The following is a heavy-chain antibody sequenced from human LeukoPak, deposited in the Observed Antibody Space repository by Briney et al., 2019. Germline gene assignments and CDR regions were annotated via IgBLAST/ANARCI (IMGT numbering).Heavy chain of an antibody. CDR1: GYTFTSYG. V-gene: IGHV1-69*05. J-gene: IGHJ6*03. CDR3: ARGPRGYETQDYYYMDV. CDR2: IIPIFGTA. D-gene: IGHD3-10*01. Sequence: SVKLSCKASGYTFTSYGISWVRQAPGQGLEWMGGIIPIFGTANYAQKFQGRVTITTDESTSTAYMELSSLRSEDTAVYYCARGPRGYETQDYYYMDVWGKGTTVTVSS.